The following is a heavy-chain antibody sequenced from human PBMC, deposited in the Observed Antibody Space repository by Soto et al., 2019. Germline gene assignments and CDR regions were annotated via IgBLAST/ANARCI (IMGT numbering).Heavy chain of an antibody. J-gene: IGHJ4*02. CDR2: LNEDGSFT. D-gene: IGHD1-1*01. CDR1: EFTLSSYW. V-gene: IGHV3-74*01. Sequence: PGGSLRLSCVASEFTLSSYWMHWVRQVPGKGLVWVSRLNEDGSFTTYADSVKGRFSISRDNTKNLLYLQMNSLRAEDTAVYYCARSGDNYNRLDYWGQGTPVTVSS. CDR3: ARSGDNYNRLDY.